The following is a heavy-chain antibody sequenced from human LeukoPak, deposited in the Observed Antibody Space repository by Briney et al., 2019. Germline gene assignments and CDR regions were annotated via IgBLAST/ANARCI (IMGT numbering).Heavy chain of an antibody. D-gene: IGHD5-24*01. CDR1: GYTFTGYY. V-gene: IGHV1-2*02. CDR3: AREAGSDGYNDY. Sequence: ASVKVSCKASGYTFTGYYMHWVRQAPGQGLEWMGWINCNSGATTYAQKFQGGVTMTRDTSISTAYMEVNRLTFDDTAAYYCAREAGSDGYNDYWGQGTLVTVSS. J-gene: IGHJ4*02. CDR2: INCNSGAT.